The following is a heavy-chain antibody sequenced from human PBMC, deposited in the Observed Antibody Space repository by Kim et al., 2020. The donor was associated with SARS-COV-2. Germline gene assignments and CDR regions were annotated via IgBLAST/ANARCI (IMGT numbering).Heavy chain of an antibody. V-gene: IGHV4-4*02. CDR1: GGSINTAPW. Sequence: SETLSLTCTVFGGSINTAPWWTWVRQSPGKGLEWIGEISQSGTTSYNPSLKSRVTISVDKSQNQFFLKLFSVTAADTAVYYCAGEGNGSPALDWGQGTLVTVSS. J-gene: IGHJ4*02. D-gene: IGHD1-1*01. CDR2: ISQSGTT. CDR3: AGEGNGSPALD.